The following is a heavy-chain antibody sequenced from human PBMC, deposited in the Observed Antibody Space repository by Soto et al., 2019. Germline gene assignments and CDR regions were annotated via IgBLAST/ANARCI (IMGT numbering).Heavy chain of an antibody. CDR1: GGTFSSYA. V-gene: IGHV1-69*13. D-gene: IGHD3-22*01. Sequence: SVKVSCKASGGTFSSYAISWVRQAPGQGLEWMGGIIPIFGTANYAQKFQGRVTITADESTSTAYMELSSLRSEDTAVYYCARDSRYYYDSSGYYGGAAFDIWGQGTMVTVSS. J-gene: IGHJ3*02. CDR3: ARDSRYYYDSSGYYGGAAFDI. CDR2: IIPIFGTA.